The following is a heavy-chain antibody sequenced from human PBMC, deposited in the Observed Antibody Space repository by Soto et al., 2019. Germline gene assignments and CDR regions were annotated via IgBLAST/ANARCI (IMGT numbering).Heavy chain of an antibody. CDR3: ARLVYDSSGYRPG. CDR2: MYNTGST. CDR1: GGSISWYY. D-gene: IGHD3-22*01. Sequence: PSETQSLTCTVSGGSISWYYLSWIRQHPGKGLEWIGYMYNTGSTYYNPSFKSRVTISVDTSKNQFSLKLSSVTAADTAVYYCARLVYDSSGYRPGWGQGTLVTVSS. V-gene: IGHV4-4*08. J-gene: IGHJ4*02.